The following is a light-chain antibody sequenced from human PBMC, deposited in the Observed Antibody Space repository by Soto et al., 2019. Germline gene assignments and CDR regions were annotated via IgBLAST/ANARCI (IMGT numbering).Light chain of an antibody. Sequence: DIVMTQSPDSLAVSLGERATINCKSSRSVLYSSNNKNYLAWYQQQPGQPPKLLIYWASIRESGVPDRFSGSGSGTYFTLTISSLQAADVAVYYCQQYYTTPLTFGGGTKVEIK. J-gene: IGKJ4*01. CDR1: RSVLYSSNNKNY. CDR2: WAS. V-gene: IGKV4-1*01. CDR3: QQYYTTPLT.